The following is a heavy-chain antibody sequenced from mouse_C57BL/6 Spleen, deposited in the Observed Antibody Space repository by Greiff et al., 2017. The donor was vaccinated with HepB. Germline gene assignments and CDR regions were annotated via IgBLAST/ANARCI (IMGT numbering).Heavy chain of an antibody. J-gene: IGHJ1*03. CDR1: GYAFSSSW. Sequence: QVQLQQSGPELVKPGASVKISCKASGYAFSSSWMNWVKQRPGKGLEWIGRIYPGDGDTNYNGKFKGKATLTADKSSSTAYMQLSSLTSEDSAVYFCARGLLHWYFDVWGTGTTVTVTS. CDR2: IYPGDGDT. V-gene: IGHV1-82*01. D-gene: IGHD6-1*01. CDR3: ARGLLHWYFDV.